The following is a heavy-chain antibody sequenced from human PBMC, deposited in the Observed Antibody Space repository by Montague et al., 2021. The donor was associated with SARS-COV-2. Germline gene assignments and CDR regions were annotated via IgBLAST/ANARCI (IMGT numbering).Heavy chain of an antibody. J-gene: IGHJ4*02. CDR1: GGSIANSNNY. Sequence: SETLSLTCTVSGGSIANSNNYWGWVRQPPGKGLEWIGSVLYTGSTYDHPSLTARVTISLDTSKNQFSLKLYSVTAADTATYFCVTGGDSAKVGAYWGQGTLVTVSS. CDR3: VTGGDSAKVGAY. CDR2: VLYTGST. D-gene: IGHD2-2*01. V-gene: IGHV4-39*07.